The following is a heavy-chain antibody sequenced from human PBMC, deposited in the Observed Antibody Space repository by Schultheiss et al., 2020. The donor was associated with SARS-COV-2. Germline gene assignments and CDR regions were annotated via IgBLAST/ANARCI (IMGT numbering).Heavy chain of an antibody. D-gene: IGHD6-19*01. CDR1: GFTFSSPT. Sequence: GESLKISCAASGFTFSSPTMSWVRQAPGKGLEWISYTTSSSSSIYYADSVKGRFTISRDNAKNSLYLQMNSLKTEDTAVYYCAKPATSGWVGAYFQHWGQGTLVTVSS. J-gene: IGHJ1*01. CDR2: TTSSSSSI. V-gene: IGHV3-48*04. CDR3: AKPATSGWVGAYFQH.